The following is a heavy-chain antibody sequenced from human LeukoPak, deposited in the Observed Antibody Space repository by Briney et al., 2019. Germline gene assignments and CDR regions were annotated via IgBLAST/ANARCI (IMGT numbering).Heavy chain of an antibody. J-gene: IGHJ3*02. CDR3: LTIVETPIDAFDI. D-gene: IGHD4-23*01. CDR1: GFTFSSYW. Sequence: GGSLRLSCVASGFTFSSYWMHWVRQDPRKGLVWVSRINGDGRNINYADSVRGRFTISRDNSKNTLYLQMNSLRAEDTAVYYCLTIVETPIDAFDIWGQGAMVTVSS. V-gene: IGHV3-74*01. CDR2: INGDGRNI.